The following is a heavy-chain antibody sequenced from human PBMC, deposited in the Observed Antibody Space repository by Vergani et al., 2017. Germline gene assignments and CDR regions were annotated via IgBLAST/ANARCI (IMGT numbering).Heavy chain of an antibody. CDR1: GFTFSSYS. J-gene: IGHJ4*02. D-gene: IGHD2-2*01. Sequence: EVQLVESGGGLVKPGGSLRLSCAASGFTFSSYSMNWVRQAPGKGLEWVSPISSSSSYIYYADSVKGRFTISRDNAKNSLYLQMNSLRAEDTAVYYCARGRRYQLPFDYWGQGSLVTVSS. CDR3: ARGRRYQLPFDY. CDR2: ISSSSSYI. V-gene: IGHV3-21*01.